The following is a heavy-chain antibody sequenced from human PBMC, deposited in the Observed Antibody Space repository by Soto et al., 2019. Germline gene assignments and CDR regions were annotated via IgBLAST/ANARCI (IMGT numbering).Heavy chain of an antibody. CDR2: INCGRGNT. J-gene: IGHJ3*02. CDR3: ARDDYYDPLNAFDI. CDR1: GYTFTTYA. Sequence: GASVKVSCKASGYTFTTYAIHWVRQAPGQRLEWMGWINCGRGNTGISQRFRDRLTLTRDTSATTAYMELRSLRPEDTAVYFCARDDYYDPLNAFDIWGQGTMVTVSS. V-gene: IGHV1-3*01. D-gene: IGHD3-22*01.